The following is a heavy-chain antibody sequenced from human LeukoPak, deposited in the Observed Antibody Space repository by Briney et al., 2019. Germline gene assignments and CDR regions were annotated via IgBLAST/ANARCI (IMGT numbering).Heavy chain of an antibody. CDR1: GASFSGYY. J-gene: IGHJ4*02. D-gene: IGHD3-9*01. CDR2: INHSGST. Sequence: SETLSLTCAVYGASFSGYYWSWIRQPPGKGREWIGEINHSGSTNYNPSLKSRDTISVDTSKNQFSLKLGSVTAADWAVYYCARNRYFRYWGQGTLVTVSS. CDR3: ARNRYFRY. V-gene: IGHV4-34*01.